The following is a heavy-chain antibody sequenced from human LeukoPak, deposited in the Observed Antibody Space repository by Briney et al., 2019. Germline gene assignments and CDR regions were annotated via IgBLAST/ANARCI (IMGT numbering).Heavy chain of an antibody. V-gene: IGHV3-23*01. J-gene: IGHJ4*02. D-gene: IGHD3-22*01. CDR1: GFTFSSYA. CDR3: ATDVGYYYDSSGQGDY. Sequence: QSGGSLRHSSVASGFTFSSYATSWGCQAPGKGLEWVSAISGSGGSTYYADSVKGRFTISRDNSKNTLYLQMNSLRAEDTAVYYCATDVGYYYDSSGQGDYWGQGTLVTVSS. CDR2: ISGSGGST.